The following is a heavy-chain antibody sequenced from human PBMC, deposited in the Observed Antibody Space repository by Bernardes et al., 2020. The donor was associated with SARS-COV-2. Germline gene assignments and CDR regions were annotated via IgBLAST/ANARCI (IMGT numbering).Heavy chain of an antibody. Sequence: SEPLSLTCTVSGDSISSRTYYWGWIRQSPGKGLEWIGSVYYTGATYYNPSLKGRVTISVDTSKNQFSLRLSSLTAADAAVYYCARHPRRLQVSGSWFDPWGQGTLVTVSS. CDR3: ARHPRRLQVSGSWFDP. CDR2: VYYTGAT. V-gene: IGHV4-39*01. D-gene: IGHD1-26*01. CDR1: GDSISSRTYY. J-gene: IGHJ5*02.